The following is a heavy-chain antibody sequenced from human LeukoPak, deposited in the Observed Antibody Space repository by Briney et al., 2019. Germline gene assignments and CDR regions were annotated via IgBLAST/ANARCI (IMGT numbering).Heavy chain of an antibody. Sequence: ASLKVSCKASGYTFTGYYMHWVRQAPGQGLEWMGRINPNSGGTNYAQKFQGRVTMTRDTSISTAYMELSRLRSDDTAVYYCASQPAYGSGSYSYYYYYMDVWGKGTTVTVSS. CDR3: ASQPAYGSGSYSYYYYYMDV. CDR1: GYTFTGYY. CDR2: INPNSGGT. J-gene: IGHJ6*03. V-gene: IGHV1-2*06. D-gene: IGHD3-10*01.